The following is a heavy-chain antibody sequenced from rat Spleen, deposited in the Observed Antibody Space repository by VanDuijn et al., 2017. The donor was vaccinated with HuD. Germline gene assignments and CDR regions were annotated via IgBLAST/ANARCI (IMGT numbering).Heavy chain of an antibody. D-gene: IGHD1-6*01. CDR3: AREADKPFHYFDH. V-gene: IGHV5-19*01. CDR1: GFTFSNYG. J-gene: IGHJ2*01. CDR2: ISNSGGSI. Sequence: EVQLVESGGGLVQPERSLKLSCAASGFTFSNYGMHWIRQAPAKGLEWVASISNSGGSIYYPDSVKGRFTISRDNAQNTLYLQMDSLRSEDTATYYCAREADKPFHYFDHWGQGVMVTVSS.